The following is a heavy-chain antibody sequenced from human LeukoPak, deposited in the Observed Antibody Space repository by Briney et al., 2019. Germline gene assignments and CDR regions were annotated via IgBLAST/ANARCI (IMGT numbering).Heavy chain of an antibody. V-gene: IGHV3-23*01. D-gene: IGHD3-22*01. CDR3: AKDLLQTFFFDSSGYYSDAFGM. J-gene: IGHJ3*02. CDR2: ISGSGDNT. Sequence: GGSLRLSCAASEFTFSNFAMSWVRQAPGKGLEWVSTISGSGDNTYYADSVKGRFTISRDNSKNTLSLHMNTLRAENTAVYYCAKDLLQTFFFDSSGYYSDAFGMWGQGTMVTVSP. CDR1: EFTFSNFA.